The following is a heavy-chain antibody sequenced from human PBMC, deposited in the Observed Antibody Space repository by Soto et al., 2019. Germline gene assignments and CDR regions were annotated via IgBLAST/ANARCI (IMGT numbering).Heavy chain of an antibody. CDR3: ARDLAARDH. V-gene: IGHV1-46*01. CDR2: INPTSGST. CDR1: GYTFTNYY. D-gene: IGHD6-13*01. J-gene: IGHJ4*02. Sequence: QVQLVQSGAEVKKPGASVKVSCKASGYTFTNYYIHWVRQAPGQGLEWMGIINPTSGSTNYAQKFQGRVTLTYDTSPTTVYMGLSGLRSEDTAVLYCARDLAARDHWGQGTLVTVSS.